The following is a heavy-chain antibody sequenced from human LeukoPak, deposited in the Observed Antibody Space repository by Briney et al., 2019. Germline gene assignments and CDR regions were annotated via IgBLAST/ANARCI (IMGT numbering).Heavy chain of an antibody. CDR2: IYYTGST. CDR1: GGSISSYY. CDR3: ARDYENCSSTSCYDDFDY. V-gene: IGHV4-59*12. Sequence: SETLSLTCTVSGGSISSYYWSWIRQPPGKGLEWIGYIYYTGSTNYNPSLKSRVTISVDTSKNQFSLKLSSVTAADTAVYYCARDYENCSSTSCYDDFDYWGQGTLVTVSS. D-gene: IGHD2-2*01. J-gene: IGHJ4*02.